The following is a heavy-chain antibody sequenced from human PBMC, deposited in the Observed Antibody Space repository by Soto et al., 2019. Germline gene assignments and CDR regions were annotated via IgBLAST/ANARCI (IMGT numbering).Heavy chain of an antibody. V-gene: IGHV4-31*03. CDR3: ARDRDHSGSGSPPLLSR. J-gene: IGHJ4*02. Sequence: QVQLQESGPGLVKPSQTLSLTCTVSGGSITSGGYCWTWIRQHPVKGLEWMGHIYYSGSTSYNPSRHCRVTISIDTANNQSSLKLTSVTAADTAVYYCARDRDHSGSGSPPLLSRWGQGTPVTVSS. CDR2: IYYSGST. D-gene: IGHD3-10*01. CDR1: GGSITSGGYC.